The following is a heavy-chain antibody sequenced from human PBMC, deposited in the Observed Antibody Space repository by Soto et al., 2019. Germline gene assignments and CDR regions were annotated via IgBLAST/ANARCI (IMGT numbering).Heavy chain of an antibody. Sequence: GGSLRLSCAASGFTFSSYGMHWVRQAPGKGLEWVAVIWYDGSNKYYADSVKGRFTISRDNSKNTLYLQMNSLRAEDTAVYYCARDYFLYYYGSGSMDVWGQGTTVTVSS. J-gene: IGHJ6*02. CDR2: IWYDGSNK. CDR1: GFTFSSYG. CDR3: ARDYFLYYYGSGSMDV. D-gene: IGHD3-10*01. V-gene: IGHV3-33*01.